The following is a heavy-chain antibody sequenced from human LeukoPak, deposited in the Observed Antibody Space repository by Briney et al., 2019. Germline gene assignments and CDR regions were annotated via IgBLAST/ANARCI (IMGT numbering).Heavy chain of an antibody. J-gene: IGHJ6*02. V-gene: IGHV4-59*01. Sequence: SETLSLTCTVSGGSISSYYWSWIRQPPGKGLEWIGYIYYSGSTNYNPSLKSRVTISVDTSKNQFSLKLSSVTAADTAVYYCARDSRLPHPGGPDYYYYYGMDVWGQGTTVTVS. D-gene: IGHD6-25*01. CDR3: ARDSRLPHPGGPDYYYYYGMDV. CDR1: GGSISSYY. CDR2: IYYSGST.